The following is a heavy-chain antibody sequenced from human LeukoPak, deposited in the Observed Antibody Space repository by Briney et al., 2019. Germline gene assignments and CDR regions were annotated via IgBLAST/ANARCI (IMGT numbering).Heavy chain of an antibody. Sequence: SETLSLTCTVSGGSISNYYWSWIRQPPGKGLEWIGYIYYSGSTNYNPSLKSRVTISVDTSKNQFSLKLSSVTAADTAVYYCARVRDSSFDYWGQGTLVTVSS. CDR3: ARVRDSSFDY. D-gene: IGHD6-13*01. J-gene: IGHJ4*02. CDR1: GGSISNYY. CDR2: IYYSGST. V-gene: IGHV4-59*01.